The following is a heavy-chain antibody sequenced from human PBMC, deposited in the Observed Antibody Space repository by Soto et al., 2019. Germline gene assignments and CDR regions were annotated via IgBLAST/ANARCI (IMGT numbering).Heavy chain of an antibody. CDR2: ITGSGSSI. V-gene: IGHV3-23*01. D-gene: IGHD2-21*02. Sequence: DVQLLESGGGLVQPGGSLKLSCVASGFSFNKYAMIWVRQVPGKGQEWVSGITGSGSSIQYTASVKGRFTISRDNSKNTVYLQMDFLRAEDTAMYYCAKDDVSGDGLWLVSAWGQGPPVTVS. J-gene: IGHJ5*02. CDR1: GFSFNKYA. CDR3: AKDDVSGDGLWLVSA.